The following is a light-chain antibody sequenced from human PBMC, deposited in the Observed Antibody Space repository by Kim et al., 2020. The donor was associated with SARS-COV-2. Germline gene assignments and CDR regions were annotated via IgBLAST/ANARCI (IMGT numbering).Light chain of an antibody. J-gene: IGKJ4*01. CDR3: QHRDSWPLT. CDR2: DTD. Sequence: LYQGKRATLSCRASQSVRSYLAWYQQKPGQAPRLLIYDTDNRATGIPARFSGSGSGTDFTLTISSLDPEDFAVYYCQHRDSWPLTFGGGTKVDIK. V-gene: IGKV3-11*01. CDR1: QSVRSY.